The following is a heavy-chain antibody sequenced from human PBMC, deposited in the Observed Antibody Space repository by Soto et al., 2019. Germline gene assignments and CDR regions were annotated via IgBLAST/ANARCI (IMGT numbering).Heavy chain of an antibody. J-gene: IGHJ4*02. CDR1: GGSISSYY. CDR2: IYYSGST. Sequence: PSETLSLTCTFSGGSISSYYWSWIRQPPGKGLEWIGYIYYSGSTNYNPSLKSRVTISVDTSKNQFSLKLSSVTAADTAVYYCARKYYYDSSGYYYHRSTHWGQRTLVTAYS. V-gene: IGHV4-59*01. D-gene: IGHD3-22*01. CDR3: ARKYYYDSSGYYYHRSTH.